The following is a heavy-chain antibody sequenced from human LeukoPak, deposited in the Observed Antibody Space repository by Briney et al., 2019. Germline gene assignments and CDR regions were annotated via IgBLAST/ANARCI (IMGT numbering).Heavy chain of an antibody. D-gene: IGHD3-22*01. CDR2: IYYSGRT. J-gene: IGHJ1*01. V-gene: IGHV4-39*01. CDR1: GDSIRSSCYY. Sequence: PSEALSLTCTVSGDSIRSSCYYWDWIRQPPGKGLEWIGTIYYSGRTYYNPSLKSRVTISIHTSKNQFSLKFTSVTAADTAVYYCARRRYYDSSGYLDWGQGTLLTVSS. CDR3: ARRRYYDSSGYLD.